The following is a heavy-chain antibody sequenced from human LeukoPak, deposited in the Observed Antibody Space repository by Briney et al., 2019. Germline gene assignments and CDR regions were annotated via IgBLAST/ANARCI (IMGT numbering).Heavy chain of an antibody. CDR1: GFTFSSYT. Sequence: GRSLRLSCAASGFTFSSYTMHWIRQAPGKGLEWVSSISGSNSYIFYADSVKGRFTVSRDNAKDSLYLQMNSLRAEDTAVYYCARALTTLTYEGYWGQGTLVTVSS. CDR3: ARALTTLTYEGY. J-gene: IGHJ4*02. V-gene: IGHV3-21*01. D-gene: IGHD1-1*01. CDR2: ISGSNSYI.